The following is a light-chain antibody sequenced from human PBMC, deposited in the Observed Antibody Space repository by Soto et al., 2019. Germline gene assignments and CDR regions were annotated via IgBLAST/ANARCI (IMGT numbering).Light chain of an antibody. Sequence: DIHMTQSPSTLSASVGDRVTITCRASQSISIWLAWYQQKPGKAPNLLIYSISILESGVPSRFSGSGSGTDFTLTISSLQPEDFATYYCQQSHSNPRTFGQGTKVESK. CDR3: QQSHSNPRT. CDR1: QSISIW. J-gene: IGKJ1*01. CDR2: SIS. V-gene: IGKV1-5*01.